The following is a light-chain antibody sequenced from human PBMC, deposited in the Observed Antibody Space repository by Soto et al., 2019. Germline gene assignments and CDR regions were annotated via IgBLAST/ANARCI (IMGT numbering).Light chain of an antibody. Sequence: QSVLTQPPSASGSPGQSVTISCTGTSSDVGGYNYVSLYQQHPGKAPKLMIYEVSERPSGLPDRFSGSKSSNTASLTVSGLQAEDEADYYCSSYAGSNNFVFGTGTKVTVL. CDR3: SSYAGSNNFV. J-gene: IGLJ1*01. CDR2: EVS. CDR1: SSDVGGYNY. V-gene: IGLV2-8*01.